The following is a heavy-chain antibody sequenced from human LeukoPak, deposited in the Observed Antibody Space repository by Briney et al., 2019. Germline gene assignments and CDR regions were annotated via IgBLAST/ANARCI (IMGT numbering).Heavy chain of an antibody. Sequence: LETLSLTCTVSGDSIRDNLWNWIRQPPGKGLEWIGYIVYSGTTNYNPSLRSRVTISLDASKNQLSLKLTSMTAADTALYYCARRVAMTMWGMENWLDPWGQGTLVTVSS. V-gene: IGHV4-59*01. D-gene: IGHD4/OR15-4a*01. CDR3: ARRVAMTMWGMENWLDP. CDR1: GDSIRDNL. CDR2: IVYSGTT. J-gene: IGHJ5*02.